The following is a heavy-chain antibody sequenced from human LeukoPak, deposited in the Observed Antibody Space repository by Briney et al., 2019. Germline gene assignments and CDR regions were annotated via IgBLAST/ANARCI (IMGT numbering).Heavy chain of an antibody. J-gene: IGHJ4*02. CDR1: GGSISSGDYY. V-gene: IGHV4-30-4*08. CDR2: IYYSGST. CDR3: ARLMITFGGVITPFDY. Sequence: PSETLSLTRTVSGGSISSGDYYWSWIRQPPGKGLEWIGYIYYSGSTYYNPPLKSRVTISVDTSKNQFSLKLSSVTAADTAVYYCARLMITFGGVITPFDYWGQGTLVTVSS. D-gene: IGHD3-16*02.